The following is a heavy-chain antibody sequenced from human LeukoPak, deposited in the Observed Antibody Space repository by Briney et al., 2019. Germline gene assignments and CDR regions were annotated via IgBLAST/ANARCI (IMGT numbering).Heavy chain of an antibody. J-gene: IGHJ4*02. CDR1: GGSISSYY. D-gene: IGHD2-15*01. V-gene: IGHV4-59*01. CDR3: ARAFRPYSQPGGDY. Sequence: NPSETLSLTCTVSGGSISSYYWSWIRQPPGKGLEWIGYIYYSGSTNYNPSLKSRVTISVDTSKNRFSLKLSSVTAADTAVYYCARAFRPYSQPGGDYWGQGTLVTVSS. CDR2: IYYSGST.